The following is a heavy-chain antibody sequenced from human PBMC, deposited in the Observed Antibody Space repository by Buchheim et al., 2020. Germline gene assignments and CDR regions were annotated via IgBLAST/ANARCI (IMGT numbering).Heavy chain of an antibody. J-gene: IGHJ4*02. Sequence: QVQLQESGPGLVKPSQTLSLTCTVSGGSIRSDGYYWSWIRQQPGKGLEWIGYIYYTGSTYFNPSLKSRVTISLDMSRNLFSLSLNSVAAADTAIYYCAREGDSSSSGPAFDFWGQGIL. V-gene: IGHV4-31*03. D-gene: IGHD6-6*01. CDR2: IYYTGST. CDR1: GGSIRSDGYY. CDR3: AREGDSSSSGPAFDF.